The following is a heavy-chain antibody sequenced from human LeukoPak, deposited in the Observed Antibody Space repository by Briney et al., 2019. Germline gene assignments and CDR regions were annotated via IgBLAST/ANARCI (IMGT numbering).Heavy chain of an antibody. D-gene: IGHD3-10*01. CDR3: AKGGSMVRGVITC. CDR2: ISWNSGSI. CDR1: GFTFDDYA. J-gene: IGHJ4*02. V-gene: IGHV3-9*01. Sequence: SGGSLRLSCAASGFTFDDYAMHWVRQAPGKGLEWVSGISWNSGSIGYADSVKGRFTISRDNAKNSLYLQMNSLRAEDTALYYCAKGGSMVRGVITCWGQGTLVTVSS.